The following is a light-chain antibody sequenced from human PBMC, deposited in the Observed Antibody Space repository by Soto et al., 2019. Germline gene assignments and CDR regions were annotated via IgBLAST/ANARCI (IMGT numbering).Light chain of an antibody. J-gene: IGLJ2*01. V-gene: IGLV2-14*01. CDR3: SSYTSSSALL. CDR1: SSDVGGYNY. CDR2: DVS. Sequence: QSALTQPASVSGSPGQSITISCTGTSSDVGGYNYVSWYQQHPGKAPKLMIYDVSNRPSGVSNRFSGSKSGNTASLTIAGLHADDEADYYCSSYTSSSALLFGGGTKLTVL.